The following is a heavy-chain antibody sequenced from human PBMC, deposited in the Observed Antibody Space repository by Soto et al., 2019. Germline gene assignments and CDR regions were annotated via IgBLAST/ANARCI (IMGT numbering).Heavy chain of an antibody. V-gene: IGHV1-69*06. CDR2: IIPIFGTA. CDR1: GGTFSSYA. D-gene: IGHD6-13*01. CDR3: ARDGLRAAAYYYYYGMDV. Sequence: SVKVSCKASGGTFSSYAISWVRQAPGQGLEWMGGIIPIFGTANYAQKFQGRVTITADKSTSTAYMELSSLRSEDTAVYYCARDGLRAAAYYYYYGMDVWGQGTTVTVSS. J-gene: IGHJ6*02.